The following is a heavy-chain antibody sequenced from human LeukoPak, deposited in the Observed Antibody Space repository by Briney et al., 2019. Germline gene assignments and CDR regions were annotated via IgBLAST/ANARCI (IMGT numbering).Heavy chain of an antibody. D-gene: IGHD6-13*01. V-gene: IGHV4-39*07. Sequence: SETLSLTCTVSGGSISSSSYYWGWIRQPPGKGLEWIGSIYYSGSTYYNPSLKSRVTISVDTSKNQFSLKLSSVTAADTAVYYCARTAAAGLIDYWGQGTLVTVSS. J-gene: IGHJ4*02. CDR2: IYYSGST. CDR1: GGSISSSSYY. CDR3: ARTAAAGLIDY.